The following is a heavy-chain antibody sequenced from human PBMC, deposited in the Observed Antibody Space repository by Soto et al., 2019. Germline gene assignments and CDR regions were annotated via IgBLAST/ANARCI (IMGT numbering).Heavy chain of an antibody. CDR1: GGSISSSSYY. CDR2: IYYSGST. J-gene: IGHJ4*02. CDR3: ARLRGNSGVDY. D-gene: IGHD4-4*01. Sequence: QLQLQESGPGLVKPSETLSLTCTVSGGSISSSSYYWGWIRQPPGKGLEWIGSIYYSGSTYYNPSLKSRVTISVDTSKNQFSLKLGSVTAADTAVYYCARLRGNSGVDYWGQGTLVTVSS. V-gene: IGHV4-39*01.